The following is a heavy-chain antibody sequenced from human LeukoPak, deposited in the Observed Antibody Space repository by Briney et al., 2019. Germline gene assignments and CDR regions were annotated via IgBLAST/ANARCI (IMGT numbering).Heavy chain of an antibody. J-gene: IGHJ4*02. V-gene: IGHV4-59*01. Sequence: PSXTLSLTCTVSGASTSSYYWSWFRQPPGKGLEWMGYIYYFGNTNYNPSLKSRVVISVDTSKNQVSLRMSSVTAADTAVYYCARTSEHGWSDYWGQGSLVIVSS. CDR1: GASTSSYY. CDR2: IYYFGNT. CDR3: ARTSEHGWSDY. D-gene: IGHD6-19*01.